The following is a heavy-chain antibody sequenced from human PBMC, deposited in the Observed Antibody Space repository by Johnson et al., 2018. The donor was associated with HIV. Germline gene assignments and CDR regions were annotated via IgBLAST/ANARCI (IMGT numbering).Heavy chain of an antibody. Sequence: VQLVESGGGVVRPGGSLRLSCAASGFTFDDYGLNWVRQGPGKGLEWVSYISSSGSTVYYADSVTGRFTISSENAKNSLDLQMNSLRAGDTAVYYCARGVPFGVVRLGYRAFDIWGQGTMVTVSS. D-gene: IGHD3-3*01. CDR3: ARGVPFGVVRLGYRAFDI. CDR2: ISSSGSTV. J-gene: IGHJ3*02. CDR1: GFTFDDYG. V-gene: IGHV3-48*01.